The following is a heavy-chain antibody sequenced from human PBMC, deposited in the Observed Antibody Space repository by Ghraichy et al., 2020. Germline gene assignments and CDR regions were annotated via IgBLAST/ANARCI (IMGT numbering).Heavy chain of an antibody. CDR1: GFTFSSYA. CDR2: ISGSGGST. Sequence: GGSLRLSCAASGFTFSSYAMSWVRQAPGKGLEWVSAISGSGGSTYYADSVKGRFTISRDNSKNTLYLQMNSLRAEDTAVYYCARVLRFLEWGDAFDIWGQGTMVTVSS. J-gene: IGHJ3*02. CDR3: ARVLRFLEWGDAFDI. D-gene: IGHD3-3*01. V-gene: IGHV3-23*01.